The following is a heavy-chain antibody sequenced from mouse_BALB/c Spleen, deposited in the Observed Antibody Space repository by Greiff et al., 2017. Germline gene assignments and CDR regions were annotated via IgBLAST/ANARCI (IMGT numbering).Heavy chain of an antibody. CDR2: IWAGGST. J-gene: IGHJ4*01. CDR3: ARGNYDYDYAMDY. V-gene: IGHV2-9*02. CDR1: GFSLTSYG. Sequence: VKLMESGPGLVAPSQSLSITCTVSGFSLTSYGVHWVRQPPGKGLEWLGVIWAGGSTNYNSALMSRLSISKDNSKSQVFLKMNSLQTDDTAMYYCARGNYDYDYAMDYWGQGTSVTVSS. D-gene: IGHD2-4*01.